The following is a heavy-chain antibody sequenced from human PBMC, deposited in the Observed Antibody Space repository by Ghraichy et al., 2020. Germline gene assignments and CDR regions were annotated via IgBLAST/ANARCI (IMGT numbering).Heavy chain of an antibody. CDR1: GYTLTELS. D-gene: IGHD3-22*01. CDR2: FDPEDGET. J-gene: IGHJ4*02. V-gene: IGHV1-24*01. CDR3: AAYYDSSGTYYFDY. Sequence: ASVKVSCRVSGYTLTELSMHWVRQAPGKGLEWMGGFDPEDGETIYAQKSQGRVTMTEDTSTDTAYMELSSLRSEDTAVYYCAAYYDSSGTYYFDYWGQGTLVTVSS.